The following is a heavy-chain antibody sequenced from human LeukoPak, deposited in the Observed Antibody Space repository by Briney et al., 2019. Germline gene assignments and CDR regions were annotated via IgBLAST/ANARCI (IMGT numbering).Heavy chain of an antibody. V-gene: IGHV3-21*01. CDR3: ARDIVVPAAIYGMDV. Sequence: GGSLRLSCAASGFTFSSYSMNWVRQAPGKGPEWVSSISSSSSYIYYADSVKGRFTISRDNAKNSLYLQMNSLRAEDTAVYYCARDIVVPAAIYGMDVWGQGTTVTVSS. D-gene: IGHD2-2*01. CDR1: GFTFSSYS. CDR2: ISSSSSYI. J-gene: IGHJ6*02.